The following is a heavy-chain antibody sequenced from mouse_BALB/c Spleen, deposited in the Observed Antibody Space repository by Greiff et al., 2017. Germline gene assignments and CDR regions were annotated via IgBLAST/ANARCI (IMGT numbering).Heavy chain of an antibody. CDR2: ITHSGET. CDR3: AGDRSGYNYFDY. D-gene: IGHD2-2*01. Sequence: VKVVESGPGLVKPSQSLFLACSITGFPITSGYYWIWIRQSPGKPLEWMGYITHSGETFYNPSLQSPISITRETSKNQFFLQLNSVTTEDTAMYYCAGDRSGYNYFDYWGQGTTLTVSS. CDR1: GFPITSGYY. J-gene: IGHJ2*01. V-gene: IGHV12-3*02.